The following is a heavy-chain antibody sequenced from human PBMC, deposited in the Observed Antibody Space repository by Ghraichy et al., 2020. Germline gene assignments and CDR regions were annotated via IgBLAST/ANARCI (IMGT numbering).Heavy chain of an antibody. CDR1: GFTFSSYA. Sequence: GGSLRLSCSASGFTFSSYAMNWVRQTPGKGLEWVSSIRISGANTYYAGSVKGRFTISRDNSKNTLYLQMNSLRADDTAVYYCARAWGYCSAATCPAYNWFEPWGQPTLVTV. J-gene: IGHJ5*02. CDR3: ARAWGYCSAATCPAYNWFEP. V-gene: IGHV3-23*01. CDR2: IRISGANT. D-gene: IGHD2-15*01.